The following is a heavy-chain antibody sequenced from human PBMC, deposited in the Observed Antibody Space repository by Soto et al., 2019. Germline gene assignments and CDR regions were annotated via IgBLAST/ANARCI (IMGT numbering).Heavy chain of an antibody. CDR2: ISGSGGST. V-gene: IGHV3-23*01. J-gene: IGHJ4*02. D-gene: IGHD1-26*01. Sequence: EVQLLESGGGLVQPGGSLRLSCAASGFTFSSYAMSWVRQAPGKGLEWVSAISGSGGSTYYADSVKGRFTISRDNSKITLYLQMNSLRAEDTAVYYCAKVDSGSYFGYYFDYWGQGTLVTVSS. CDR1: GFTFSSYA. CDR3: AKVDSGSYFGYYFDY.